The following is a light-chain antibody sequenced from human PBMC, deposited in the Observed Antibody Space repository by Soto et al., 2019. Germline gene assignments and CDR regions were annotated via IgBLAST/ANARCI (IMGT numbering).Light chain of an antibody. V-gene: IGKV3-11*01. CDR1: QSVSSY. CDR3: KQRSNWPYT. J-gene: IGKJ2*01. CDR2: DAS. Sequence: EIVLTQSPATLSLSPGERATLSCRARQSVSSYLAGYQQKPGQAPRLLIYDASNRATGIPARFSGSGSGTDFTLTISSLEPEDFAVYFCKQRSNWPYTFGQGTKLEIK.